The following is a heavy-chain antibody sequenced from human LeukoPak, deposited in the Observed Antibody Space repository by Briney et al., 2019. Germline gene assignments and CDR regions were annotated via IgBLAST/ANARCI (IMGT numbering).Heavy chain of an antibody. Sequence: GSLRLSCAAYGFTLSSHSMNWVRQAPGKGLEWVSSISSSSSYIRSADSVKGRFTISRDNAKNSLYLQMNSLRAEDTAVYYCARDLYDSGAYSSPIDYWGQGTLVTVSS. V-gene: IGHV3-21*01. D-gene: IGHD3-22*01. CDR2: ISSSSSYI. CDR1: GFTLSSHS. J-gene: IGHJ4*02. CDR3: ARDLYDSGAYSSPIDY.